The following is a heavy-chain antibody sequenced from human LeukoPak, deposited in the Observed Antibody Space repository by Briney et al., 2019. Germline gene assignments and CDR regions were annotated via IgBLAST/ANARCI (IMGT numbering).Heavy chain of an antibody. V-gene: IGHV2-5*02. D-gene: IGHD6-19*01. CDR2: IYWDDDK. CDR1: GFSLSTSGVG. Sequence: QSGPTLVNPTQTLTLTCTFSGFSLSTSGVGVGWIRQPPGKALEWLALIYWDDDKRYSPSLKSRLIITKDTSKNQVVLTMTNMDPVDTATYYCAHRPRPIRGYSSGWYFDYWGQGTLVTVSS. CDR3: AHRPRPIRGYSSGWYFDY. J-gene: IGHJ4*02.